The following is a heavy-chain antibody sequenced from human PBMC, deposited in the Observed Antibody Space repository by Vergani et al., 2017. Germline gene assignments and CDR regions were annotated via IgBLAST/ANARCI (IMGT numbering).Heavy chain of an antibody. J-gene: IGHJ2*01. D-gene: IGHD5-24*01. CDR3: RADSGMAKITGWYFDL. CDR1: GFTFTSSA. Sequence: QMQLVQSGPEVKKPGTSVKVSCKASGFTFTSSAMQWVRQARGQRLEWIGWIVVGSGNTNYAQKFQEIVTITRNMSTSTAYMGLSSLRSETTALYYCRADSGMAKITGWYFDLWGRGTLVTVSS. CDR2: IVVGSGNT. V-gene: IGHV1-58*02.